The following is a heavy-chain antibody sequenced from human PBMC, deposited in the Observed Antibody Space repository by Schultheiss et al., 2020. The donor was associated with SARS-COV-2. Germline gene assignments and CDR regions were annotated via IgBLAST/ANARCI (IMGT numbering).Heavy chain of an antibody. J-gene: IGHJ4*02. V-gene: IGHV5-51*01. CDR2: IYPGDSDT. D-gene: IGHD4-17*01. CDR1: GYSFTSYW. CDR3: ARHLEGIYGDATILDY. Sequence: GGSLRLSCKGSGYSFTSYWIGWVRQMPGKGLEWMGIIYPGDSDTRYSPSFQGQVTISADKSISTAYLQWSSLKASDTAMYYCARHLEGIYGDATILDYWGQGTLVTVSS.